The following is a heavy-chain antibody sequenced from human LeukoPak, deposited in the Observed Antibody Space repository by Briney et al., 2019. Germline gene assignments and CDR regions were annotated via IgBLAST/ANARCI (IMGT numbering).Heavy chain of an antibody. CDR3: ARVRFLEWSAPTAFDI. Sequence: SETLSLTCTVSGGSISSYYWSWIRQPPGEGLEWIGYIYYSGSTNYNPSLKSRVTISVDTSKNQFSLKLSSVTAADTAVYYCARVRFLEWSAPTAFDIWGQGTMVTVSS. CDR2: IYYSGST. CDR1: GGSISSYY. V-gene: IGHV4-59*01. D-gene: IGHD3-3*01. J-gene: IGHJ3*02.